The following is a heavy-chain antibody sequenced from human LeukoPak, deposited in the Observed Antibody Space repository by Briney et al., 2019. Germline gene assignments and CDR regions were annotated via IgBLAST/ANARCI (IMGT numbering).Heavy chain of an antibody. D-gene: IGHD2-15*01. Sequence: GGSLRLSCAASGFTFSSYEMNWVRQAPGKGLEWVSYISSSGSTIYYADSVKGRFTISRDNAKNSLYLQMNSLRAEDTAVYYCARDFVVGSGGSHYRGWFDPWGQGTLVTVSS. CDR1: GFTFSSYE. V-gene: IGHV3-48*03. CDR2: ISSSGSTI. CDR3: ARDFVVGSGGSHYRGWFDP. J-gene: IGHJ5*02.